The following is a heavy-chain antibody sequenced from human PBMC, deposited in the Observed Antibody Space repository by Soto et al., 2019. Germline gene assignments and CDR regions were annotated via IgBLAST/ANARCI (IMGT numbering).Heavy chain of an antibody. CDR1: GFTFSNYA. V-gene: IGHV3-23*01. CDR3: AKDLRVAARPSYYYYMDV. CDR2: ISGSGGST. J-gene: IGHJ6*03. Sequence: GGSLRLSCAASGFTFSNYAMNWVRQAPGKGLDWVSAISGSGGSTYYADSVKGRFTISRDNSKNTLYLQMSSLRAEDTAVYYCAKDLRVAARPSYYYYMDVWGKGTTVTVSS. D-gene: IGHD6-6*01.